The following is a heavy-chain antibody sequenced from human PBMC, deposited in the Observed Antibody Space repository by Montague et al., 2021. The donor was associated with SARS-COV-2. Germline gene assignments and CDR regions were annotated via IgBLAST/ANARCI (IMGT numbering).Heavy chain of an antibody. CDR2: IYYSGST. D-gene: IGHD2-8*01. J-gene: IGHJ3*02. CDR1: GGSISSGGYY. V-gene: IGHV4-31*03. Sequence: TLSLTCTVSGGSISSGGYYWSWIRQHPGKGLEWIGYIYYSGSTYYNPSLKSRVTISVDTSKNQFSLKLSSVTAADTAMYYCARAASDIVLIVYAIRAFDIWGQGTMVTVSS. CDR3: ARAASDIVLIVYAIRAFDI.